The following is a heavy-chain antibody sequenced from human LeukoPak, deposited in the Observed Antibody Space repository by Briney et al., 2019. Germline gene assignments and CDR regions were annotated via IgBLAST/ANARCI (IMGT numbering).Heavy chain of an antibody. CDR2: ICPGYSGT. CDR3: ARVVGYCSGCSCSFGP. CDR1: GYSFTSCW. J-gene: IGHJ5*02. V-gene: IGHV5-51*01. Sequence: GESLQISCKGSGYSFTSCWICWVRQMPGPPLEWLGSICPGYSGTSYSPSSPLKVTISACKATTTDYLPRSSLKASHTGMYYCARVVGYCSGCSCSFGPWGQGPLVSVSS. D-gene: IGHD2-15*01.